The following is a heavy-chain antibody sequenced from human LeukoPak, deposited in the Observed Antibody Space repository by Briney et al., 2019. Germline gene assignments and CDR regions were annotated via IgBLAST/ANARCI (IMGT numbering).Heavy chain of an antibody. Sequence: GGSLRLSCAASGFTFSSYSMNWVRQAPGKGLEWVSSISSSSSYIYYADSVKGRFTISRDNAKNSLYLQMNSLRAEDTAVYYCARDLSIASGLAFDIWGQGTMVTVSS. CDR2: ISSSSSYI. V-gene: IGHV3-21*01. CDR3: ARDLSIASGLAFDI. D-gene: IGHD6-13*01. J-gene: IGHJ3*02. CDR1: GFTFSSYS.